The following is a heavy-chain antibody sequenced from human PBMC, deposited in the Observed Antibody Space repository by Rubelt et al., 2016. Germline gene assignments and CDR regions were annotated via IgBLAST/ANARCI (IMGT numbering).Heavy chain of an antibody. CDR1: GFSFSALW. CDR2: INTDGSAT. Sequence: GGGLVQPGGSLRLSCAASGFSFSALWMHWVRQTPGKGLVWVSLINTDGSATNYADSVRGRFTVSRDNAKNAVFLQMNSLRAEDTAVYYCARGIALASDSWGQGTLVTVSS. V-gene: IGHV3-74*01. J-gene: IGHJ5*01. CDR3: ARGIALASDS. D-gene: IGHD6-19*01.